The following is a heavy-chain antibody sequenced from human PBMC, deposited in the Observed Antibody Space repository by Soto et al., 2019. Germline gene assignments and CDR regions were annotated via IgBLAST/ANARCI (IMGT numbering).Heavy chain of an antibody. V-gene: IGHV1-69*06. CDR3: ARETYCSSTSCSYRAGGYSYSYGMDV. J-gene: IGHJ6*02. D-gene: IGHD2-2*01. Sequence: SVKVSCKASGGTFSSYAISWVRQAPGQGLEWMGGIIPIFGTANYAQKFQGRVTITADKSTSTAYMELSSLRSEDTAVYYCARETYCSSTSCSYRAGGYSYSYGMDVWGQGTTVTVSS. CDR1: GGTFSSYA. CDR2: IIPIFGTA.